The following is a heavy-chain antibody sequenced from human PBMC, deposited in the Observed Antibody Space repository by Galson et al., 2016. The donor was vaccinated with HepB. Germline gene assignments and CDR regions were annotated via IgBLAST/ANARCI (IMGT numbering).Heavy chain of an antibody. CDR2: ISPSSGDT. CDR1: GYAFTTCY. J-gene: IGHJ6*02. Sequence: SCKASGYAFTTCYIHWVRQAPGQGLEWMGIISPSSGDTTYAQNFQGRVTPTRDTSTRTIYMELSSLTSGDTAVYYCARALGYDDSGFYLDGLDMWGQGTTVTVSS. CDR3: ARALGYDDSGFYLDGLDM. D-gene: IGHD3-22*01. V-gene: IGHV1-46*01.